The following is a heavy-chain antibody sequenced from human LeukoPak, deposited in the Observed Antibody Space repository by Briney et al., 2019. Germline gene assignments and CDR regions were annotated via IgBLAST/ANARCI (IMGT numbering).Heavy chain of an antibody. J-gene: IGHJ6*02. CDR2: INHSGST. CDR1: GGSFSGYY. V-gene: IGHV4-34*01. Sequence: PSETLSLTCAVSGGSFSGYYWSWIRQPPGKGLEWIGEINHSGSTNYNPSLKSRVTISVDTSKNQFSLKLSSVTAADTAVYYCASAHYYGSGSSAYYGMDVWGQGTTVTVSS. CDR3: ASAHYYGSGSSAYYGMDV. D-gene: IGHD3-10*01.